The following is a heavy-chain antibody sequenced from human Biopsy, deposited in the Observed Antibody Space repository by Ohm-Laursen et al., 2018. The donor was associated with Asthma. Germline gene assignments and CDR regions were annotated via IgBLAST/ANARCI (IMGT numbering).Heavy chain of an antibody. J-gene: IGHJ4*02. D-gene: IGHD1-26*01. V-gene: IGHV3-30*03. Sequence: SLRLSCTASGFTFSSYGMHWVRQAPGKGLEWVAVISYDGSNKYYADSVKGRFTISRDNSKNTLYLQMNSLRSEDTAVYYCARAGALIVGATMGYWGQGTLVTVSS. CDR1: GFTFSSYG. CDR2: ISYDGSNK. CDR3: ARAGALIVGATMGY.